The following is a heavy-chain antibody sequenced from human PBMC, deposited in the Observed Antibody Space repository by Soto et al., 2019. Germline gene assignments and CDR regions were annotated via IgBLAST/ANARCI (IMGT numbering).Heavy chain of an antibody. J-gene: IGHJ6*02. CDR2: IIPIFGTA. V-gene: IGHV1-69*12. CDR1: GGTFSSYA. CDR3: ARHPPAVYYNGMDV. Sequence: QVQLVQSGAEVKKPGSSVKVSCTASGGTFSSYAISWVRQAPGQGLEWMGGIIPIFGTANYAQKFQGRDTITADESTSTADMEQSSLRSEDTAVYYCARHPPAVYYNGMDVWGQGTTVTVSS.